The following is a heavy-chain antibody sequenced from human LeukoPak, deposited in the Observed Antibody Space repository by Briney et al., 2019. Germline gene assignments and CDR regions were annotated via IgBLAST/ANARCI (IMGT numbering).Heavy chain of an antibody. CDR3: ARVRLRFLEWPNWFDP. V-gene: IGHV4-30-4*01. J-gene: IGHJ5*02. CDR1: GVSISSGDYY. CDR2: IYYSGST. Sequence: SETLSLTCTVSGVSISSGDYYWSWIRQPPGKGLEWIGYIYYSGSTYYNPSLKSRVTISVDTSKNQFSLKLSSVTAADTAVYYCARVRLRFLEWPNWFDPWGQGTLVTVSS. D-gene: IGHD3-3*01.